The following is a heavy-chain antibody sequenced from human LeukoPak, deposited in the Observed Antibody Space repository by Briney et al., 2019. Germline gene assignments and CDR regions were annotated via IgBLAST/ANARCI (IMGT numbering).Heavy chain of an antibody. D-gene: IGHD2/OR15-2a*01. CDR2: IYYSGST. V-gene: IGHV4-39*07. CDR1: GGSISSSSYY. Sequence: SETLSLTCTVSGGSISSSSYYWGWIRQPPRKGLEWIGSIYYSGSTYYNPSLKSRVTISVDTSKNQFSLKLSSVTAADTAVYYCARVLSSAIVYWGQGTLVTVSS. J-gene: IGHJ4*02. CDR3: ARVLSSAIVY.